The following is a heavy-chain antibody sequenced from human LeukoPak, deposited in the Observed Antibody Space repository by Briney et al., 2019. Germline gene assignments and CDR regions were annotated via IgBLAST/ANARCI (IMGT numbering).Heavy chain of an antibody. D-gene: IGHD5-24*01. CDR3: ARSYGNGYNFDY. V-gene: IGHV4-39*01. J-gene: IGHJ4*02. CDR1: GGSISSSSYY. Sequence: SETLSLTCTVSGGSISSSSYYWGWIRQPPGKGLEWIGSIYYSGSTYYNPSLKSRVTISVDTSKNQFSLKLSSVTAADTAVYYCARSYGNGYNFDYWGQGTLVTVSS. CDR2: IYYSGST.